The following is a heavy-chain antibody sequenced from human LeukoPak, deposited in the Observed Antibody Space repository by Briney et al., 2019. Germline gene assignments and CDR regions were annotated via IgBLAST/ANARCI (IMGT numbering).Heavy chain of an antibody. D-gene: IGHD2/OR15-2a*01. CDR3: ARVWREYGY. CDR1: GFTFSSYD. V-gene: IGHV3-48*02. Sequence: GGSLRLSCAASGFTFSSYDMNWVRQAPGKGLEWASYIRSSGSTIYYADSVKGRFTISRDNANNSLYLQMNSLRDDDTAVYYCARVWREYGYWGQGTLVTVSS. CDR2: IRSSGSTI. J-gene: IGHJ4*02.